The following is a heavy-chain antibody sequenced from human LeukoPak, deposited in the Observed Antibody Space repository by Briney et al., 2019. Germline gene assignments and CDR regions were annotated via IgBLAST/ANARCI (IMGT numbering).Heavy chain of an antibody. V-gene: IGHV4-59*01. CDR3: ARDSDSSGWTSSFDI. Sequence: PSETLSLTCTVSGGSISSYYWSWIRQPPGKGLEWIGYIDYSGSTNYNPSLKSRVTISVDTSKNQFSLKLSSVTAADTAVYYYARDSDSSGWTSSFDIWGQGTMVTVSS. J-gene: IGHJ3*02. CDR2: IDYSGST. CDR1: GGSISSYY. D-gene: IGHD6-19*01.